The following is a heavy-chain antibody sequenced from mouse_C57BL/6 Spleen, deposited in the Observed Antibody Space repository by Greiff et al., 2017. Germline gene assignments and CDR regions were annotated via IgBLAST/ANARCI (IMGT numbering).Heavy chain of an antibody. Sequence: QVHVKQSGAELVKPGASVKLSCKASGYTFTSYWMHWVKQRPGQGLEWIGMIHPNSGSTNYNEKFKSKATLTVDKSSSTAYMQLSSLTSEDSAVYYCAREEDAMDYWGQGTSVTVSS. J-gene: IGHJ4*01. V-gene: IGHV1-64*01. CDR1: GYTFTSYW. CDR3: AREEDAMDY. CDR2: IHPNSGST.